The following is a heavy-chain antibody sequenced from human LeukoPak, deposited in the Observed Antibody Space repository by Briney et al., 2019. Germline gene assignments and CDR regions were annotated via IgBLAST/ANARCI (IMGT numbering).Heavy chain of an antibody. D-gene: IGHD3-22*01. V-gene: IGHV3-21*01. Sequence: GGSLRLSCAASGFTFSSYSMNWVRQAPGKGLEWVSSISSSSSYIYYADSVKGRFTISRDDAKNSLYLQMNSLRAEDTAVYYCARGVEYYDSSGYYDYWGQGTLVTVSS. CDR2: ISSSSSYI. CDR1: GFTFSSYS. CDR3: ARGVEYYDSSGYYDY. J-gene: IGHJ4*02.